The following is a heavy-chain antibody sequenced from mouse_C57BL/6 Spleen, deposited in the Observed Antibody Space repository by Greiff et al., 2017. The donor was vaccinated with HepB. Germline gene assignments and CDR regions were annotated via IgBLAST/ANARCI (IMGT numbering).Heavy chain of an antibody. CDR1: GFTFSDYY. V-gene: IGHV5-16*01. Sequence: EVKLMESEGGLVQPGSSMKLSCTASGFTFSDYYMAWVRQAPEKGLEWVANINYDGSSTYYLDSLKSRFIISRDNAKNILYLQMSSLKSEDTATYYCARDTRGGYAMDYWGQGTSVTVSS. J-gene: IGHJ4*01. D-gene: IGHD2-12*01. CDR3: ARDTRGGYAMDY. CDR2: INYDGSST.